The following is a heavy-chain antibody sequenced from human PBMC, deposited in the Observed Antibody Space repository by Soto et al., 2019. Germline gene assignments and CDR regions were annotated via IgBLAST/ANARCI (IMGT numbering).Heavy chain of an antibody. CDR3: AREVVLMVYAKNYYYYGMDV. J-gene: IGHJ6*02. Sequence: SQTLSVTCAISGDSVSSNSAAWNWIRQSPSRGLGWLGRTYYRSKWYNDYAVSVKSRITINPDTSKNQFSLQLNSVTPEDTAVYYCAREVVLMVYAKNYYYYGMDVWGQGTTVTVSS. D-gene: IGHD2-8*01. V-gene: IGHV6-1*01. CDR2: TYYRSKWYN. CDR1: GDSVSSNSAA.